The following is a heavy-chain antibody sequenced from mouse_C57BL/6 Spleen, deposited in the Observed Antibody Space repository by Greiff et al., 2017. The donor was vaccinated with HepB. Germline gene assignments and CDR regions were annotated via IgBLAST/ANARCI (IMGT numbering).Heavy chain of an antibody. J-gene: IGHJ1*03. CDR1: GFTFSSYG. V-gene: IGHV5-6*01. CDR3: ARHGGYYGSNYDWYFDV. CDR2: ISSGASYT. D-gene: IGHD1-1*01. Sequence: EVQVVESGGDLVKPGGSLKLSCAASGFTFSSYGMSWVRQTPDKRLEWVATISSGASYTYYPASVKGRFTISRDNDNNTLYLQLRSLMSDDTAMYYCARHGGYYGSNYDWYFDVWGTGTTVTVSS.